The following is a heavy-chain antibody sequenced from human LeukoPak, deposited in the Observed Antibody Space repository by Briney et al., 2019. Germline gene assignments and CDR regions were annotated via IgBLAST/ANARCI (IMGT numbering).Heavy chain of an antibody. CDR1: GFTFSSYS. V-gene: IGHV3-21*01. CDR3: ATSIVVVPAAAFDI. D-gene: IGHD2-2*01. J-gene: IGHJ3*02. CDR2: ISSSSSYI. Sequence: GGSLRLSCAASGFTFSSYSMNWVRQAPGKGLEWVSSISSSSSYIYYADSVKGRFTISRDNAKNSLYLQVNSLRAEDTAVYYCATSIVVVPAAAFDIWGQGTMVTVSS.